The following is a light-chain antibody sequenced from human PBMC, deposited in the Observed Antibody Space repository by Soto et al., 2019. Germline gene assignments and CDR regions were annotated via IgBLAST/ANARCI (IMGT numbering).Light chain of an antibody. CDR1: QSISSW. CDR2: DAS. J-gene: IGKJ1*01. Sequence: DIQMTQSPSTLSASVGDRVTITCRASQSISSWLAWYQQKPGEAPKLLIYDASNLESGAPSRFSGSGSGTEFTLTISSLQPDDFATYYCQHYNSYSSWPFGQGTKVEIK. CDR3: QHYNSYSSWP. V-gene: IGKV1-5*01.